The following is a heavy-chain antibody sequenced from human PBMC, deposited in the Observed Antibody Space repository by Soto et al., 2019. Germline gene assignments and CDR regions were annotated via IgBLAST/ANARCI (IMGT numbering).Heavy chain of an antibody. J-gene: IGHJ2*01. D-gene: IGHD5-18*01. CDR2: ISSSSNSI. CDR1: GFTFSSYS. CDR3: ARYGPGWYFDL. Sequence: EVQLVESGGGLVQPGGSLRLSCAASGFTFSSYSMNWVRQAPGKGLEWVSYISSSSNSIDYADSVKGRVTISRDSSKNSVYLLMNSLRDDDTAVYYCARYGPGWYFDLWGRGTLVTVSS. V-gene: IGHV3-48*02.